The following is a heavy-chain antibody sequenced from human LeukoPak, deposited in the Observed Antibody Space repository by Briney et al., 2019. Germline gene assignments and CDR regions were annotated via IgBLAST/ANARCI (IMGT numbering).Heavy chain of an antibody. J-gene: IGHJ4*02. Sequence: PSETLSLTCTVSGASISSYYWSWIRQPPGKGLEWIGYIYYSGSTNYNPSLKSRVTISVDTSKNQFSLKLSSVTAADTAVYYCASTRGTRFDYWGQGTLVTVSS. D-gene: IGHD2-15*01. V-gene: IGHV4-59*08. CDR1: GASISSYY. CDR3: ASTRGTRFDY. CDR2: IYYSGST.